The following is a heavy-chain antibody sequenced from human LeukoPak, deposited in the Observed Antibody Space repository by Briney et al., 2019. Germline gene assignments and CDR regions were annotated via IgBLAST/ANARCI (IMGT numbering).Heavy chain of an antibody. CDR1: TFTFSSYT. CDR3: ARKGVVTNAFDI. D-gene: IGHD2-21*02. Sequence: GGSLRLSCAASTFTFSSYTMHWVRQAPGEGLEWVAVIWYDGSNKYYADSVEGRFTISRDNSKSSPYLQMSSLRPEDTAVYYCARKGVVTNAFDIWGQGTMVTVSS. J-gene: IGHJ3*02. CDR2: IWYDGSNK. V-gene: IGHV3-33*01.